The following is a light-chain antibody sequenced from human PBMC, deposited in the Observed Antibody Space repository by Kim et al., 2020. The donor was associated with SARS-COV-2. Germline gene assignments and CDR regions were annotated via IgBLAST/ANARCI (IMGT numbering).Light chain of an antibody. Sequence: SYELTQPPSVSVSPGQTASITCSGSKLGDKYAYWYQKKPGQSPILVIYQHTKRPSGISQRFSGSSFGNTATLTISRAQTMDVADYYCQAWDSSTTAFGGG. CDR3: QAWDSSTTA. V-gene: IGLV3-1*01. J-gene: IGLJ3*02. CDR1: KLGDKY. CDR2: QHT.